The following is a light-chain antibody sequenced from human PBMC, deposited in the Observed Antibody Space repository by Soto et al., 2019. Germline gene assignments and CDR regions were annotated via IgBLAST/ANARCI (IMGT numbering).Light chain of an antibody. CDR3: STYTSHRIRV. CDR1: SSDLGVYNY. CDR2: DVN. Sequence: QSALTQPASVSGSPGQSITISCTGTSSDLGVYNYVSWYQQHPGKVPKLIIYDVNDRPSGVSNRFSGSKSGNTASLTISGLQAEDEADSYCSTYTSHRIRVFGGGTKVTVL. J-gene: IGLJ2*01. V-gene: IGLV2-14*01.